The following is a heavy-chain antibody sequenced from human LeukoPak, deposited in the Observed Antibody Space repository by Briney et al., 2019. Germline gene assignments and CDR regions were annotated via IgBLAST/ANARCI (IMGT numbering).Heavy chain of an antibody. V-gene: IGHV3-23*01. Sequence: GGTLRLSCAASGLTFSSYGMSWVRQAPGKGLEWVSAISESGASTFYADSVKGRFTISRDNSKNTLYLQMNSLRAEDTAVYYCAKDSTSWYPGDYYYYYMDVWGKGTTVTISS. CDR1: GLTFSSYG. CDR3: AKDSTSWYPGDYYYYYMDV. J-gene: IGHJ6*03. CDR2: ISESGAST. D-gene: IGHD6-13*01.